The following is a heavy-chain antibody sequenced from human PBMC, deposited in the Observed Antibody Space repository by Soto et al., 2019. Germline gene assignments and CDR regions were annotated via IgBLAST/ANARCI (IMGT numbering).Heavy chain of an antibody. CDR3: ARDAQGVVLHY. CDR1: GYTFTSYG. Sequence: QVQLVQSGAEVKKPGASVKVSCKASGYTFTSYGISWVRQAPGQGLEWMGWISAYNGNTNYAQKLRGKVTMATNPSTSTAYMELRSLRSDDTAVYYCARDAQGVVLHYWGQGTLVTVSS. CDR2: ISAYNGNT. D-gene: IGHD2-15*01. V-gene: IGHV1-18*01. J-gene: IGHJ4*02.